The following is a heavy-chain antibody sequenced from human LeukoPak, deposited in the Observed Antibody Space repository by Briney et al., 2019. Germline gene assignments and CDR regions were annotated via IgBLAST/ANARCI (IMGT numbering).Heavy chain of an antibody. D-gene: IGHD1-14*01. J-gene: IGHJ5*02. V-gene: IGHV3-53*01. CDR2: IYSGGST. CDR1: GFTVSSDS. Sequence: GGSLRLSCTVSGFTVSSDSMSWVRQAPGKGLEWVSFIYSGGSTHYSDSVKGRFTISRDNSKNTLYLQMNSLRAEDTAVYYCAKKYNTGLDPWGQGTLVTVSS. CDR3: AKKYNTGLDP.